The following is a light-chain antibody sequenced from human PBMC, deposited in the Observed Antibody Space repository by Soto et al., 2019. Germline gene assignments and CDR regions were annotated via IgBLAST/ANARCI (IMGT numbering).Light chain of an antibody. J-gene: IGLJ2*01. CDR1: SSDVGGYNY. CDR2: DVS. Sequence: QSALTQPPSASGSPGQSVTISCTGTSSDVGGYNYVSWYQQHPGKAPKLMVYDVSTRPSGVPDRFSGSKSGNTASLTVAGLQAEDEADYYGSSYAPSSDWGVVFGGGTKLTVL. V-gene: IGLV2-8*01. CDR3: SSYAPSSDWGVV.